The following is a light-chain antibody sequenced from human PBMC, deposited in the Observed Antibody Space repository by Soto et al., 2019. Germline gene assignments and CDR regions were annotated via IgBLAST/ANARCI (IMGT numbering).Light chain of an antibody. CDR1: SSNIGAGYD. Sequence: QAVVTQPPSVSGAPGQRVTISCTGSSSNIGAGYDVHWYQQLPRTAPKLLIFGNSNRPSGVPDRFSGSKSGTSASLAITGLQAEDEADYYCQSYDSSLSDSRVFGGGTKLTVL. J-gene: IGLJ3*02. CDR3: QSYDSSLSDSRV. CDR2: GNS. V-gene: IGLV1-40*01.